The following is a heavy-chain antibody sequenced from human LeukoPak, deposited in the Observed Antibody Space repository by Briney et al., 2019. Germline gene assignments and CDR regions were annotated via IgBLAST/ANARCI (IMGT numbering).Heavy chain of an antibody. V-gene: IGHV3-64*01. J-gene: IGHJ6*02. D-gene: IGHD3-3*01. CDR2: ISSNGGSA. Sequence: PGGSLRLSCAASGFTFSSYGMDWVRQAPGKGLEYVSAISSNGGSAYYANSVKGRFTISRDNSKNTLYLQMGSLRVEDMAVYYCARAGSTIFGVVIPYGMDVWGQGTTVTVSS. CDR3: ARAGSTIFGVVIPYGMDV. CDR1: GFTFSSYG.